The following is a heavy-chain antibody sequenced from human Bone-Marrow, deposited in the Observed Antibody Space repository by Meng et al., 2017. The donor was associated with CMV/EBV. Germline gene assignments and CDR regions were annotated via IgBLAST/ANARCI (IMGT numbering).Heavy chain of an antibody. V-gene: IGHV3-49*04. J-gene: IGHJ4*02. Sequence: GESLKISCTASGFTFGDYAMSWVRQAPGKGLEWVGFIRSKAYGGTTEYAASVKGRFTMSRDDSKSIAYLQMNSLKTEDTAVYYCTRMVDVYYDFWSGYYRYFDYWGQGTLVTVSS. CDR3: TRMVDVYYDFWSGYYRYFDY. CDR1: GFTFGDYA. CDR2: IRSKAYGGTT. D-gene: IGHD3-3*01.